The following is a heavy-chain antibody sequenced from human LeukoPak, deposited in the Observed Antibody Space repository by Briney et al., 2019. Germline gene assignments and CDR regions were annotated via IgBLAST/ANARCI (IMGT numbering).Heavy chain of an antibody. D-gene: IGHD3-22*01. J-gene: IGHJ6*03. V-gene: IGHV1-69*05. CDR2: IIPIFGTA. CDR3: ARSPHRGYPYYYYYMDV. CDR1: GGTFSSYA. Sequence: ASVKVSCKASGGTFSSYAISWVRQAPGQGLEWMGGIIPIFGTANYAQKFQGRVTITTDESTSTAYMELSSLRSEDTAVYYCARSPHRGYPYYYYYMDVWGEGTTVTVSS.